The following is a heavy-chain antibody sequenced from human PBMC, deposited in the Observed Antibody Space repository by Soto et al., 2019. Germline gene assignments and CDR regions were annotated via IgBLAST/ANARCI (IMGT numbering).Heavy chain of an antibody. CDR2: INPNSGGT. CDR3: ARARPSPYGMDV. CDR1: GYTFTGYY. Sequence: ASVKVSCKASGYTFTGYYMHWVRQAPGQGLEWMGWINPNSGGTNYAQKFQGRVTMTRDTSISTAYMELSRLRSDDTAVYYCARARPSPYGMDVWGQAPTVTVSS. J-gene: IGHJ6*02. V-gene: IGHV1-2*02. D-gene: IGHD6-25*01.